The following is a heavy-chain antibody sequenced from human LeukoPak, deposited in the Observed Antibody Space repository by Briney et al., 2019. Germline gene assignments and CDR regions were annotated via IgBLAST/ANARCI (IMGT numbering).Heavy chain of an antibody. J-gene: IGHJ3*02. D-gene: IGHD6-19*01. CDR1: GGTFSNYA. V-gene: IGHV1-69*06. CDR2: IIPIFGTA. CDR3: ARVVRGAIAVAFDI. Sequence: ASVKVSCTASGGTFSNYAISWVRQAPGQGLEWMGGIIPIFGTANYAQKFQGRVTITADKSTSTAYMELSSLRSEDTAVYYCARVVRGAIAVAFDIWGQGTMVTVSS.